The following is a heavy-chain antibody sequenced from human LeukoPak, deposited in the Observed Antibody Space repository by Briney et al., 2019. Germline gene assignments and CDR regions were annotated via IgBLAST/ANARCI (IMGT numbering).Heavy chain of an antibody. CDR1: GFTFSTYS. CDR2: ISSSSNYI. Sequence: RSGGSLRLSCAASGFTFSTYSMNWVRQAPGKGLEWVSSISSSSNYIYYADSVKGRFTISRDNAKNSLYLQMNSLRAEDTAVYYCARDYAPTGDPNEALDIWGQGTMVTVSS. V-gene: IGHV3-21*01. CDR3: ARDYAPTGDPNEALDI. J-gene: IGHJ3*02. D-gene: IGHD7-27*01.